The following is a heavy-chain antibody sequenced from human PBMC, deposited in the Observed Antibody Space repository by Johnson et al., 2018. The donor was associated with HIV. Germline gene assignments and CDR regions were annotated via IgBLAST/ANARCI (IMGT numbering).Heavy chain of an antibody. Sequence: VPLVESGGGVVRPGGSLRLSCAASGFTFDDFGMGWVRQAPGKGLEWVAVISYAGSNKYYADSVKGRFTISRDHAKNSLYLQMNSLRAEDTAVYYCARELEFGDLRKNDAFDIWGQGTMVTVSS. V-gene: IGHV3-30*03. CDR3: ARELEFGDLRKNDAFDI. CDR1: GFTFDDFG. J-gene: IGHJ3*02. CDR2: ISYAGSNK. D-gene: IGHD4-17*01.